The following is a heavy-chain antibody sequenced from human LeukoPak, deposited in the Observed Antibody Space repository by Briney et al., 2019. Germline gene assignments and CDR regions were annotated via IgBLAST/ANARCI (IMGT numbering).Heavy chain of an antibody. J-gene: IGHJ4*02. CDR2: ISGSGGST. CDR1: GFTFSSYA. D-gene: IGHD2-15*01. CDR3: ARAGRYCSGGSCYYDY. V-gene: IGHV3-23*01. Sequence: GGSLRLSCAASGFTFSSYAMSWVRQAPGKGLEWVSAISGSGGSTYYADSVKGRFTISRDNSKNTLYLQMNSLRAEDTAVYYCARAGRYCSGGSCYYDYWGQGTLVTVSS.